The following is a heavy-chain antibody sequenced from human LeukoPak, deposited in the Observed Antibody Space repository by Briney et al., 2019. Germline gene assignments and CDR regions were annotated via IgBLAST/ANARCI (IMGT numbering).Heavy chain of an antibody. CDR2: INHSGST. J-gene: IGHJ4*02. CDR1: GGSFSGYY. CDR3: ARGGRQWFGDYKSAFDY. V-gene: IGHV4-34*01. D-gene: IGHD3-10*01. Sequence: SETLSLTCAVYGGSFSGYYWSWIRQPPGKGPEWIGEINHSGSTNYNPSLKSRVTISVDTSKNQFSLKLSSVTAADTAVYYCARGGRQWFGDYKSAFDYWGQGTLVTVSS.